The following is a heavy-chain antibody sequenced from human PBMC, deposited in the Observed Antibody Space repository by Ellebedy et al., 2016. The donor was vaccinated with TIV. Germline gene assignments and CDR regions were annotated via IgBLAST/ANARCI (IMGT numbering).Heavy chain of an antibody. V-gene: IGHV3-30*03. D-gene: IGHD3-16*01. J-gene: IGHJ3*02. CDR1: GFPFSSYG. CDR2: ISYDGSNK. Sequence: GESLKISCAASGFPFSSYGMHWVRQAPGKGLDWVAVISYDGSNKYYADSVKGRFTISRDNSKNTLYLQMNSLGAEDTAVYYCARAWVEFDIWGQGTMVTVSS. CDR3: ARAWVEFDI.